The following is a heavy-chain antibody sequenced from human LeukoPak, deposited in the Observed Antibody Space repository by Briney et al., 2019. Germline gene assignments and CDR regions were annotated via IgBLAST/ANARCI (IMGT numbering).Heavy chain of an antibody. CDR2: IYYSGST. J-gene: IGHJ4*02. CDR1: GGSISSGDYY. Sequence: SQTLSLTCTVSGGSISSGDYYWSWIRQPPGKGLEWIGYIYYSGSTYYNPSLKSRVTISVDTSKNQFSLKLSSVTAADTAVYYCAREGYYGGNYGYWGQGTLVTVSS. V-gene: IGHV4-30-4*08. CDR3: AREGYYGGNYGY. D-gene: IGHD4-23*01.